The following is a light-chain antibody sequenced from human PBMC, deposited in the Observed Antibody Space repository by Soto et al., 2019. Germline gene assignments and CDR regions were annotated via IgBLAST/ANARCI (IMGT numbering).Light chain of an antibody. CDR1: QSVNFY. CDR2: DAS. Sequence: EIVLTQSPGSLSLSPGERATLSCRASQSVNFYLAWYQQKPGQAPRLLISDASSRATDVPDRFSGSGSGTDFSLTISRLEPEDFEVYYCQQYGASPVTFGQGTKVDIX. CDR3: QQYGASPVT. V-gene: IGKV3-20*01. J-gene: IGKJ1*01.